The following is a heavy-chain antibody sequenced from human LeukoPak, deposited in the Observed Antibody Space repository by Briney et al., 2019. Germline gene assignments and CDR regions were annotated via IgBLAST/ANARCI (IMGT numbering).Heavy chain of an antibody. V-gene: IGHV4-4*09. CDR2: IHSSGTT. D-gene: IGHD3-10*01. J-gene: IGHJ4*02. CDR3: ARQAYGSGSYERPFDF. CDR1: GGSIINYY. Sequence: SETLSLTCSVSGGSIINYYWSWIQQAPGKGLEWIGHIHSSGTTNYNPSLKSRVTISVDTSKNQFSLKLTSVTAADTAVVYSARQAYGSGSYERPFDFWGQGILVTVSS.